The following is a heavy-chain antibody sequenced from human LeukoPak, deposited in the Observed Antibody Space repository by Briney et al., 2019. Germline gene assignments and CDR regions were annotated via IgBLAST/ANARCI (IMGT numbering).Heavy chain of an antibody. V-gene: IGHV1-18*01. CDR1: GYTFTSYG. CDR3: ARDHIIIWSMLYYDMDV. Sequence: GASVKVSCKAFGYTFTSYGINWVRQAPGQGLEWMGWISPYNGNTKYTQKVQGRVTMTTDTSTSTAYMELRSLRSDDTALYYCARDHIIIWSMLYYDMDVWGQGTTVTVSS. D-gene: IGHD3-3*02. CDR2: ISPYNGNT. J-gene: IGHJ6*02.